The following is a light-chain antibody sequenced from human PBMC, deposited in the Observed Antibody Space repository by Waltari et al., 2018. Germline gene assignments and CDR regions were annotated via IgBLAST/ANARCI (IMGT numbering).Light chain of an antibody. CDR1: QGINKF. Sequence: DIQMTQSPSSLAASVGDRVTITCRASQGINKFLAWFRQKPGKAPESLIYGASSLQSGVPSRFSGSGSGTDFTLTISSLQPEDFACYYCQQYKTFPLTFGGGTKVEIK. J-gene: IGKJ4*01. V-gene: IGKV1-16*01. CDR3: QQYKTFPLT. CDR2: GAS.